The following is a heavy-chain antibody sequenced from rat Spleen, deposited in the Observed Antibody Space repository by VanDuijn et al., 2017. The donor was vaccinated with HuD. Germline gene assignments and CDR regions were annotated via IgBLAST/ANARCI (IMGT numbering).Heavy chain of an antibody. D-gene: IGHD1-10*01. CDR1: GFTFSTFA. V-gene: IGHV5-46*01. CDR3: ARRDNNYGGFVY. J-gene: IGHJ3*01. Sequence: EVQLVESGGGLVQPGRSMKLSCAASGFTFSTFAMAWVRQAPTKGLEWVATISISGGSTYYRDSVKGRFTISRDNAKSTLHLQMDSLRSDDTAIYYCARRDNNYGGFVYWGQGTLVTVSS. CDR2: ISISGGST.